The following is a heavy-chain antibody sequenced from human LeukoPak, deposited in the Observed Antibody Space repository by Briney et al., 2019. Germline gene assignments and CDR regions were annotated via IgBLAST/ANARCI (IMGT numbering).Heavy chain of an antibody. D-gene: IGHD3-10*01. CDR3: AREVTMVRGVGYYFDY. CDR2: IIPILGIA. CDR1: GGTFSSYA. Sequence: SVTVSCKASGGTFSSYAISWVRQAPGQGLEWMGRIIPILGIANYAQEFQGRVTITADKSTSTAYMELSSLRSEDTAVYYCAREVTMVRGVGYYFDYWGQGTLVTVSS. J-gene: IGHJ4*02. V-gene: IGHV1-69*04.